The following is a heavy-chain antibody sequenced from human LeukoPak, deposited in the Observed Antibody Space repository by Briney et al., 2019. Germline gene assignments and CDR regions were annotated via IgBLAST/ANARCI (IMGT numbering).Heavy chain of an antibody. V-gene: IGHV1-69*13. J-gene: IGHJ4*02. CDR2: IIPIFGTA. CDR1: GGTFSSYA. Sequence: SVKVSCKASGGTFSSYAISWVRQAPGQGLEWMGGIIPIFGTANYAQKFQGRVTITADESTSTAYMELSSLRSEDTAVYYCASPGGYDSSGYSLYFDYWAREPWSPSPQ. D-gene: IGHD3-22*01. CDR3: ASPGGYDSSGYSLYFDY.